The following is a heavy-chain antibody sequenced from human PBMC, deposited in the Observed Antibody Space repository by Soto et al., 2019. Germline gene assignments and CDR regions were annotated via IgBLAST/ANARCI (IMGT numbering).Heavy chain of an antibody. CDR2: IYYSGST. CDR1: GGSFSSCSYY. D-gene: IGHD5-12*01. V-gene: IGHV4-61*01. CDR3: ARDIGDGYPYFDY. Sequence: PSETLSLTCTVSGGSFSSCSYYWSWIRQPPGKGLEWIGYIYYSGSTNYNPTLKSRVTISVDTSKNQFSLKLSSVTAADTAVYYCARDIGDGYPYFDYWGQGTLVTVSS. J-gene: IGHJ4*02.